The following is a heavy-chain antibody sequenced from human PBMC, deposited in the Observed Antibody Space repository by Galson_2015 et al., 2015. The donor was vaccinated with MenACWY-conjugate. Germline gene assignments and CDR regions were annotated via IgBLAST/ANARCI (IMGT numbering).Heavy chain of an antibody. CDR3: ARGGN. CDR1: GFRFSSLW. V-gene: IGHV3-7*03. CDR2: INEDGSDK. Sequence: SLRLSCAASGFRFSSLWLSWVRQAPGKGPECVASINEDGSDKSYMDSVKGRFTISRDNAQNSLSLQMNSLSVEDTAVYYCARGGNWGHGTLVTVSS. D-gene: IGHD4-23*01. J-gene: IGHJ4*01.